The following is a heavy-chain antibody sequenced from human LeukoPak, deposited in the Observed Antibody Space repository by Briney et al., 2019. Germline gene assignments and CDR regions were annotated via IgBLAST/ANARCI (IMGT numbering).Heavy chain of an antibody. D-gene: IGHD3-16*02. CDR3: AKTVSGSYSYQGGDY. J-gene: IGHJ4*02. V-gene: IGHV3-30-3*02. Sequence: GRSLRLSCAASGFSFRSYAMHWVRQAPGKGLEWVAVISYDGNNKYYADSVKGRFTMSRDNSRNMLYLQMNSLRDEDTAKYYCAKTVSGSYSYQGGDYWGQGTLVTVSS. CDR2: ISYDGNNK. CDR1: GFSFRSYA.